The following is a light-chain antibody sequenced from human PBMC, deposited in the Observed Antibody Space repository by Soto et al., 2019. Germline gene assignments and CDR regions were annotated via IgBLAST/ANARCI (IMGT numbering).Light chain of an antibody. V-gene: IGKV1-33*01. J-gene: IGKJ1*01. CDR3: QHYNSYSEA. Sequence: DIQMTQSPSSLSASLGDRVAITCQASQGINNYLNWYQQKPGKAPKLLIYDASNLETGVPSRFSGSGSGTEFTLTISSLQPDDFATYYCQHYNSYSEAFGQGTKVDI. CDR1: QGINNY. CDR2: DAS.